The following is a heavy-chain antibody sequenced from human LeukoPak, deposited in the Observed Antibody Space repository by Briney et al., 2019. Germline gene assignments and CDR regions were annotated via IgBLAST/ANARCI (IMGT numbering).Heavy chain of an antibody. J-gene: IGHJ3*02. D-gene: IGHD6-6*01. CDR3: ARSGSSSYSAFDI. Sequence: NPGGSLRLSCAASGFTFSDYYMSWIRQAPGKGLEWVSYISSSGSTIYYADSVKGRFTISRDNAKNSLYLQMNSLRAEDTAVYYCARSGSSSYSAFDIWGQGTMVTVSS. CDR2: ISSSGSTI. V-gene: IGHV3-11*04. CDR1: GFTFSDYY.